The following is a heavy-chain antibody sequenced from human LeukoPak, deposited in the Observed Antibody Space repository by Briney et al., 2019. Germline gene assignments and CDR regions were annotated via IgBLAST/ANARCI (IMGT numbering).Heavy chain of an antibody. J-gene: IGHJ4*02. V-gene: IGHV4-34*01. D-gene: IGHD4-17*01. Sequence: SETLSLTCAVYGGSFSGYYWSWIRQPPGKGLEWIGEINHSGSTNYNLSLKSRVTISVDTSKNQFSLKLSSVTAADTAVYYCASRDYNDYGDSSAPDFDYWGQGTLVTVSS. CDR2: INHSGST. CDR3: ASRDYNDYGDSSAPDFDY. CDR1: GGSFSGYY.